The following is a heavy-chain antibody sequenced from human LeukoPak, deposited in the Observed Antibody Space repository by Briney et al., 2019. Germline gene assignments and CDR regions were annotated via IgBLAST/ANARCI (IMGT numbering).Heavy chain of an antibody. J-gene: IGHJ4*02. CDR1: GGSISSSSYY. V-gene: IGHV4-39*01. D-gene: IGHD1-26*01. Sequence: SGTLSLTCTVSGGSISSSSYYWGWIRQPPGKGLEWIGSIYYSGSTYYNPSLESRVTISVDASKNQFSLKLSSVTAADTAVYYCARLWYSGSYSADYWGQGTLVTVSS. CDR3: ARLWYSGSYSADY. CDR2: IYYSGST.